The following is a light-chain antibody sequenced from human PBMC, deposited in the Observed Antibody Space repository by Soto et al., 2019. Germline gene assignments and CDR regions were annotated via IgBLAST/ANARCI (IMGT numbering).Light chain of an antibody. V-gene: IGLV2-14*01. CDR3: FSYTSSNILGV. Sequence: QSALTQPASVSGSPGQSITISCTGTSSDVGGYNYVSWYQQYPGKAPKLMSYDVSNRPSGVSNRYSGSMSGNTASLTISGIQAEDEADYYCFSYTSSNILGVFGGGTTLTLL. CDR1: SSDVGGYNY. J-gene: IGLJ3*02. CDR2: DVS.